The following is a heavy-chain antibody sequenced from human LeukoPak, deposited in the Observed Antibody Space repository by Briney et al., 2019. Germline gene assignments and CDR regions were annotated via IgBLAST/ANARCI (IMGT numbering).Heavy chain of an antibody. D-gene: IGHD3-22*01. J-gene: IGHJ4*02. V-gene: IGHV3-23*01. Sequence: GGSLRLSCAVPGFPFTSFAVSWVRPAQGKGLKWVSSISGSGGSTYYADSVKGRFTISRDNSKNTLYLQTNSLRAEDTAIYYCAKLRTSGYHREYFDYWGQGTLVTVSS. CDR2: ISGSGGST. CDR3: AKLRTSGYHREYFDY. CDR1: GFPFTSFA.